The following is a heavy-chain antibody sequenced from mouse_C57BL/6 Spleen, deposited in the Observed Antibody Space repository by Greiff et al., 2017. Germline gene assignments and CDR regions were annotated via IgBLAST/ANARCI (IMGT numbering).Heavy chain of an antibody. CDR3: ARDSWSYFDY. CDR1: GFTFSSYA. J-gene: IGHJ2*01. Sequence: EVHLVESGGGLVKPGGSLKLSCAASGFTFSSYAMSWVRQTPEKRLEWVATISDGGSYTYYPDNVKGRFTISRDNAKNNLYLQMSHLKSEDTAMYYCARDSWSYFDYWGQGTTLTVSS. CDR2: ISDGGSYT. D-gene: IGHD2-12*01. V-gene: IGHV5-4*01.